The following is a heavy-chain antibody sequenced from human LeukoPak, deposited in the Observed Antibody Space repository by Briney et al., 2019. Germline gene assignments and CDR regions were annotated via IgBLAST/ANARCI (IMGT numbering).Heavy chain of an antibody. CDR1: GGSISSGGYS. CDR2: IYHSGST. D-gene: IGHD4-17*01. CDR3: ARVDYGDYSKDFDY. V-gene: IGHV4-30-2*01. J-gene: IGHJ4*02. Sequence: SQTLSLTCAVSGGSISSGGYSWSWIRQPPGKGLEWIGYIYHSGSTYYNPSLKSRVTISVETSKNQFSLNLSSVTAADTAVYYCARVDYGDYSKDFDYWGQGTLVTVSS.